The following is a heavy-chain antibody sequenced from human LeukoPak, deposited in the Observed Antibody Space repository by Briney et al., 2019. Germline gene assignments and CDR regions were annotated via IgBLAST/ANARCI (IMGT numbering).Heavy chain of an antibody. CDR1: GYTFTGYY. V-gene: IGHV1-2*02. CDR3: ARDLSRRRVSSGYYYGED. J-gene: IGHJ4*02. Sequence: GASVKVSCKASGYTFTGYYMHWVRQAPGQGLEWMGWINPNSGGTNYAQKFQGRVTMTRDTSISTAYMELSRLRSDDTAVYYCARDLSRRRVSSGYYYGEDWGQGTLVTVSS. CDR2: INPNSGGT. D-gene: IGHD3-22*01.